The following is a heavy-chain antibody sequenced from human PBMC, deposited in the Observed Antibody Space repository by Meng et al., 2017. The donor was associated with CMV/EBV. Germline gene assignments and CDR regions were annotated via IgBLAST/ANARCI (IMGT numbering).Heavy chain of an antibody. J-gene: IGHJ4*02. D-gene: IGHD6-19*01. CDR3: ARGGGPSSGYSSGWASGY. Sequence: GESLKISCSASGFTFSSYSMTWVRQAPGQGLEWVSSISSSSSYIYYADSVKGRFTISRDNAKNSLYLQMNSLRAEDTAVYYCARGGGPSSGYSSGWASGYWGQGTLVTVSS. CDR1: GFTFSSYS. CDR2: ISSSSSYI. V-gene: IGHV3-21*01.